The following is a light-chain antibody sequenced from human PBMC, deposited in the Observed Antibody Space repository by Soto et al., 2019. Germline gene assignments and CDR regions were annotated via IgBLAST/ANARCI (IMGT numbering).Light chain of an antibody. CDR3: KQYGSSPAEVYT. Sequence: EIVLTQSPGTLSLSPGERATLSCRASQSLNTNLAWYQQKSGQAPRLLIYHASSRVTGLPDRFSGSGSGTDFTLTISRLEPEDLAVYYCKQYGSSPAEVYTFGQGTKLEIK. J-gene: IGKJ2*01. CDR1: QSLNTN. V-gene: IGKV3-20*01. CDR2: HAS.